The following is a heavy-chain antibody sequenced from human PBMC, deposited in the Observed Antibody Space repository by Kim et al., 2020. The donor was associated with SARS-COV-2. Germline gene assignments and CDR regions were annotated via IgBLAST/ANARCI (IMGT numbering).Heavy chain of an antibody. Sequence: GGSLRPSCAASGFNFGRYGMHWVLQAPGKGLEWVALISYDGTIQFYADSVKGRFTVSRDNVNNTLYLQMDNLNTEDTAVYHCAKVVVVASIPYWFDPWGQGTLVTVSS. CDR1: GFNFGRYG. CDR3: AKVVVVASIPYWFDP. D-gene: IGHD2-21*02. J-gene: IGHJ5*02. V-gene: IGHV3-30*18. CDR2: ISYDGTIQ.